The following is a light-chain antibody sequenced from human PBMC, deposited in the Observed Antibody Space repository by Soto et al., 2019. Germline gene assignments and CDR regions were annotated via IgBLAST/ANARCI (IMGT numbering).Light chain of an antibody. Sequence: SYELTQPPSVSVAPGETARISCGGNNIGSKGVHWYQQKPGQAPVLVIYSDTDLPPVIPERFSGSNSANMSTLTISRVEAGDEGDYYCQVWDSGSAHLLFGGGTKLTVL. CDR2: SDT. CDR1: NIGSKG. J-gene: IGLJ2*01. V-gene: IGLV3-21*01. CDR3: QVWDSGSAHLL.